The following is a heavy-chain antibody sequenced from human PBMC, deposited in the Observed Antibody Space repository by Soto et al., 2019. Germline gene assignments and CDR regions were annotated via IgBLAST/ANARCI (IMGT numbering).Heavy chain of an antibody. CDR2: ISGSGGST. CDR1: GFTFSSYA. V-gene: IGHV3-23*01. J-gene: IGHJ4*02. Sequence: GGSLRLSCAASGFTFSSYAMSWVRQAPGKGLEWVSAISGSGGSTYYADSVKGRFTISRDNSKNTLYLQMNSLRAEDTAVYYCAKDSAGGNSAGYFDYWGQGTLVTVSS. D-gene: IGHD2-21*02. CDR3: AKDSAGGNSAGYFDY.